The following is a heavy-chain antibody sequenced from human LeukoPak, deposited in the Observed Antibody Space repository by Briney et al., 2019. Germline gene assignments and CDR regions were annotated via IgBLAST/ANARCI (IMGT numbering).Heavy chain of an antibody. CDR1: GGSIGSYY. V-gene: IGHV4-4*07. J-gene: IGHJ6*02. Sequence: SETLSLTCTVSGGSIGSYYWSWIRQPAGKGLEWIGRIYTSGSTNYNPSLKSRVTMSVDTSKNQFSPKLSSVTAADTAVYYCARDCPGAACGGLLYGMDVWGQGTTVTVSS. D-gene: IGHD2-21*01. CDR3: ARDCPGAACGGLLYGMDV. CDR2: IYTSGST.